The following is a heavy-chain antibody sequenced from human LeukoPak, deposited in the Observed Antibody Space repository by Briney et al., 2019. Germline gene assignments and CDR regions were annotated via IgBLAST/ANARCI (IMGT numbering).Heavy chain of an antibody. CDR2: ISYDGSNK. V-gene: IGHV3-30-3*01. CDR1: GFTFSSYA. CDR3: ARESTPYYYYGMDV. J-gene: IGHJ6*02. Sequence: PGRSLRLSCAASGFTFSSYAMHWVRQAPGKGLEWVAVISYDGSNKYYADSVKGRFTISRDNSKNTPYLQMNSLRAEDTAVYYCARESTPYYYYGMDVWGQGTTVTVSS.